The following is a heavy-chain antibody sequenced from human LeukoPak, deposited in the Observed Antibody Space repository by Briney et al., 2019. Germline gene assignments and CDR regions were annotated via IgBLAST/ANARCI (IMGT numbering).Heavy chain of an antibody. CDR2: IYPGDSDI. CDR1: GYSFTNYW. D-gene: IGHD6-13*01. CDR3: ARRRGYTSSWYDY. J-gene: IGHJ4*02. Sequence: GESLKISCKSSGYSFTNYWIAWVRQMPGKGLERMGIIYPGDSDIRYSPSFQGQVTISADKSISTAYLQWSSLKASDTAIYYCARRRGYTSSWYDYWGQGTLVTVSS. V-gene: IGHV5-51*01.